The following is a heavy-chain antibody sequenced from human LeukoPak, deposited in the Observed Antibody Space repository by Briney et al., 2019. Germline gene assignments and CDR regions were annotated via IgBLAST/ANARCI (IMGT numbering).Heavy chain of an antibody. CDR1: GFTFSNYA. Sequence: PGGSLRLSCAASGFTFSNYAMHWVRQAPGTGLERVAVISYDGSNKYYADSVKGRFTISRDNSKNTLYLQMNSLRAEDTAVYYCAKEGGSGWYGDYRGQGTLVTVSS. CDR3: AKEGGSGWYGDY. J-gene: IGHJ4*02. D-gene: IGHD6-19*01. V-gene: IGHV3-30*04. CDR2: ISYDGSNK.